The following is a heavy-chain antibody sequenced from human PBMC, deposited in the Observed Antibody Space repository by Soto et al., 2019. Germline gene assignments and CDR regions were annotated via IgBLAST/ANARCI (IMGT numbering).Heavy chain of an antibody. D-gene: IGHD3-22*01. Sequence: GGSLRLSCAASGFTFSSYSMNWVRQAPGKGLEWVSYISSSSSTIYYADSVKGRFTISRDNAKNSLYLQMNSLRDEDTAVYYCARGTYYYDSSGYYYGMGRIGYFDYWGQGTLVTVSS. CDR1: GFTFSSYS. J-gene: IGHJ4*02. CDR3: ARGTYYYDSSGYYYGMGRIGYFDY. V-gene: IGHV3-48*02. CDR2: ISSSSSTI.